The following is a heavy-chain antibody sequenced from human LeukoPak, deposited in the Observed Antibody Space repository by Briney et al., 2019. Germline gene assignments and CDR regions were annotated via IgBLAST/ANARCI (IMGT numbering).Heavy chain of an antibody. CDR1: GGSISSDSYY. V-gene: IGHV4-61*09. Sequence: SQTLSLTCTVSGGSISSDSYYWSWIRQPAGKGLEWIGHIYTSGSTNYNPSLKSRVTISVDTSKNQFSLKLSSVTAADTAVYYCAREGVGGYWGQGTLVTVSS. J-gene: IGHJ4*02. CDR3: AREGVGGY. CDR2: IYTSGST. D-gene: IGHD3-10*01.